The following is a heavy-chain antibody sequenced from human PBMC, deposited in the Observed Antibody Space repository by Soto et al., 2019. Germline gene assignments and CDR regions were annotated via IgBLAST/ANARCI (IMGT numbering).Heavy chain of an antibody. CDR1: GYIFTSYG. CDR3: ARESPAVASRPSDY. V-gene: IGHV1-18*01. J-gene: IGHJ4*02. Sequence: ASVKVSCKASGYIFTSYGINWVRQAPGQGLEWMGWISVYSGNTNYAQKLQGRVTMTTDTSTSTAYMELRSLRSDDTAVYFCARESPAVASRPSDYWGQGTLVTVSS. CDR2: ISVYSGNT. D-gene: IGHD6-19*01.